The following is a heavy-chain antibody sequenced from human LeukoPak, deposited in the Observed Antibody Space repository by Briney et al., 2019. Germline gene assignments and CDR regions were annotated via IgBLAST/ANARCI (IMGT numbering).Heavy chain of an antibody. D-gene: IGHD6-19*01. Sequence: SEPLSLTCTVSGRSISSYYWSWIRQPPGKALEWIGYIYYSGCTNYNPPLKSRVTISVDTSKNQFSLKLSSVTAADTAVYYCAHSSGWYYFDYWGQGTLVTVSS. CDR3: AHSSGWYYFDY. J-gene: IGHJ4*02. CDR1: GRSISSYY. CDR2: IYYSGCT. V-gene: IGHV4-59*08.